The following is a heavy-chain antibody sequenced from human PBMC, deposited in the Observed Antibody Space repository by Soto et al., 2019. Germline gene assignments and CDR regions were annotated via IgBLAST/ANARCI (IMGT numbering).Heavy chain of an antibody. V-gene: IGHV4-39*01. D-gene: IGHD1-20*01. Sequence: PSETLSLTCTVSGGSISSSSYYRGWIRQPPGKGLEWIGSIYYSGSTYYNPSLKSRVTISVDTSKNQFSLKLSSVTAADTAVYYCAGLAPYNWNDVLFDYWGQGTLVTVSS. CDR2: IYYSGST. CDR3: AGLAPYNWNDVLFDY. J-gene: IGHJ4*02. CDR1: GGSISSSSYY.